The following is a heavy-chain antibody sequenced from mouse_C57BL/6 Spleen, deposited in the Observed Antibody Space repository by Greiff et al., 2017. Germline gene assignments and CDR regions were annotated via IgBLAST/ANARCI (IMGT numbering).Heavy chain of an antibody. CDR2: ISNGGGST. CDR1: GFTFSDYY. V-gene: IGHV5-12*01. CDR3: ARQERGDGYYLDY. Sequence: EVKVVESGGGLVQPGGSLKLSCAASGFTFSDYYMYWVRQTPEKRLEWVAYISNGGGSTYYPDTVKGRFTISRDNAKNTLYLQMSRLKSEDTAVYDCARQERGDGYYLDYWGQGTTLTVSS. D-gene: IGHD2-3*01. J-gene: IGHJ2*01.